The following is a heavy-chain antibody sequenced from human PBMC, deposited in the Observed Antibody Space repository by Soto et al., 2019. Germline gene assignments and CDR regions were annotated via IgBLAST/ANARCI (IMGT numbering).Heavy chain of an antibody. CDR2: INPNSGGT. CDR3: ASAAVTGTAGLDF. D-gene: IGHD6-19*01. V-gene: IGHV1-2*02. J-gene: IGHJ4*02. Sequence: ASVQGSCQASGYTFSGFYMHWVRQAPGQGLEWMGWINPNSGGTKSAEKFQGRVTMTRDTSISTAYMELSRLTSDDTAVYYCASAAVTGTAGLDFWGQGTQVTVAS. CDR1: GYTFSGFY.